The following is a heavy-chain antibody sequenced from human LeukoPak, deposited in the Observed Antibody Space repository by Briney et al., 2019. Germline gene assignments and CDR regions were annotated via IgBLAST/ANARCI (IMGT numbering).Heavy chain of an antibody. CDR1: GFTFSSYS. CDR2: ISSSSSCI. V-gene: IGHV3-21*01. Sequence: GGSLRLSCAASGFTFSSYSMNWVRQAPGKGLEWVSSISSSSSCIYYADSVKGRFTISRDNAKNSLYLQMNSLRAEDTAVYYCARDRYYDILTGYSHELDYWGQGTLVTVSS. CDR3: ARDRYYDILTGYSHELDY. D-gene: IGHD3-9*01. J-gene: IGHJ4*02.